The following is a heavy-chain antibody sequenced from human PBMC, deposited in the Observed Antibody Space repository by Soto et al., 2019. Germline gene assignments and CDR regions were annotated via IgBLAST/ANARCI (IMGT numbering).Heavy chain of an antibody. CDR1: GDSITKSTYY. V-gene: IGHV4-39*01. Sequence: SETLSLTCTVSGDSITKSTYYWAWVRQTPGKGPEWIGRIYYAGNTYYNPSLQSRVTISVDASKNQFSLELQSVTAADSAVYYCASVPYYGSGGDGPYFFDYWGQGILVTVSS. D-gene: IGHD2-15*01. CDR2: IYYAGNT. CDR3: ASVPYYGSGGDGPYFFDY. J-gene: IGHJ4*02.